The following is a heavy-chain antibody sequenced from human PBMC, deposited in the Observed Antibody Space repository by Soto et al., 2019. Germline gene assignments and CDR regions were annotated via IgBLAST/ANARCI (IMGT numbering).Heavy chain of an antibody. J-gene: IGHJ4*02. V-gene: IGHV1-46*01. Sequence: GASVKVSCKASGYTFTSYYMHWVRQAPGQGLEWMGIINPSGGSTSYAQKFQGRVTMTRDTSTSTVYMELSRLRSEDTAVYYCARDRGGSSGYWSVFDYWGKGTLVTVFS. D-gene: IGHD3-22*01. CDR2: INPSGGST. CDR1: GYTFTSYY. CDR3: ARDRGGSSGYWSVFDY.